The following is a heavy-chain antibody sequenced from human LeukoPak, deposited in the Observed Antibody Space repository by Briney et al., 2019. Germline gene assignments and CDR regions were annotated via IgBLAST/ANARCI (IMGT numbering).Heavy chain of an antibody. Sequence: PGGSLRLSCAASGFTFNSYAVHWVRQAPGKGLEWVAVISYVGSINFYSASVKGRFTISRDNSKNTLYLQMNSLRADDTALYFCARDRRYCSGGSCYFDYFFDYWGQGTLVTVSS. V-gene: IGHV3-30*04. CDR1: GFTFNSYA. CDR2: ISYVGSIN. J-gene: IGHJ4*02. CDR3: ARDRRYCSGGSCYFDYFFDY. D-gene: IGHD2-15*01.